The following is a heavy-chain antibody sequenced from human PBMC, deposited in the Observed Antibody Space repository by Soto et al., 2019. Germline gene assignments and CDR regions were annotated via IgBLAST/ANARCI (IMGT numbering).Heavy chain of an antibody. D-gene: IGHD3-10*01. CDR1: GFTFSSYG. V-gene: IGHV3-33*01. Sequence: QVQLVESGGGVVQPGRSLRLSCAASGFTFSSYGMHWVRQAPGKGLEWVAVIWYDGSNKYYADSVKGRFTISRDNSQNTLSLQMNGLRAEDTAVYYCARDLYYGAGVHNWFDHWGQGTLVTVSS. CDR3: ARDLYYGAGVHNWFDH. CDR2: IWYDGSNK. J-gene: IGHJ5*02.